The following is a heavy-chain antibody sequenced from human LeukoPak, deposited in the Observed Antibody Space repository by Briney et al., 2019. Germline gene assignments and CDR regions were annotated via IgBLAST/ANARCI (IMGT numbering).Heavy chain of an antibody. CDR3: VQDWAWGAFAY. CDR1: GFTFSSYG. CDR2: ISGDSGRT. J-gene: IGHJ4*02. Sequence: PGGSLRLSCAASGFTFSSYGMNWVRQAPGKGRELVSGISGDSGRTYYADSVKGRFTIYRDNYKNTLYLQMNSLGAEDTAVYYCVQDWAWGAFAYWGQGTLVTVSS. D-gene: IGHD7-27*01. V-gene: IGHV3-23*01.